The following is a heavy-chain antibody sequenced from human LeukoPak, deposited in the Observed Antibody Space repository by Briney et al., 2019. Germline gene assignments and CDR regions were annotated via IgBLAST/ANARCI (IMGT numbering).Heavy chain of an antibody. CDR3: ARRRGDAFDI. J-gene: IGHJ3*02. Sequence: ASVKVSCKASGYTFTGYYMHWVRQAPGQGLEWMGWMNPNSGNTGYAQKFQGRVTMTRNTSISTAYMELSSLRSEDTAVYYCARRRGDAFDIWGQGTMVTVSS. V-gene: IGHV1-8*02. CDR1: GYTFTGYY. CDR2: MNPNSGNT.